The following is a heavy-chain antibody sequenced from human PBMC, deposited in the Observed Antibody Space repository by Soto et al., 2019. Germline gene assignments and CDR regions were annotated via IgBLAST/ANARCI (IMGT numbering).Heavy chain of an antibody. CDR1: GYTLTELS. J-gene: IGHJ4*02. Sequence: ASVKVSCKVSGYTLTELSMHWVRQAPGKGLEWMGGFDPEDGETIYAQKLQGRVTMTEDTSTDTAYMQLSSLRSDDTAVYYCATVLPPYYDILTGYLFDYWGQGTLVTVSS. CDR3: ATVLPPYYDILTGYLFDY. D-gene: IGHD3-9*01. V-gene: IGHV1-24*01. CDR2: FDPEDGET.